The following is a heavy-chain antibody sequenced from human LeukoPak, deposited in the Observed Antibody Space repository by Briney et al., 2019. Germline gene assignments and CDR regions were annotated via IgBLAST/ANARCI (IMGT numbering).Heavy chain of an antibody. CDR2: IYYRGST. V-gene: IGHV4-39*07. J-gene: IGHJ5*02. CDR1: GGSISSSNYY. D-gene: IGHD3-22*01. Sequence: SETLSLTCTVSGGSISSSNYYWGWIRQPPGKGLEWIGNIYYRGSTYYNPSLKSRVTISVDTSKNQFSLKLSSVTAADTAVYYCARDGGGYYYDRPSWFDPWGQGTLVTVSS. CDR3: ARDGGGYYYDRPSWFDP.